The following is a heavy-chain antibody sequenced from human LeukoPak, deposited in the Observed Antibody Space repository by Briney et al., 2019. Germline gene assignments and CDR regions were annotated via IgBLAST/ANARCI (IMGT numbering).Heavy chain of an antibody. J-gene: IGHJ4*02. CDR1: GYTFTGYY. CDR3: ARATVVAATQVGTNFDY. Sequence: GASVKVSCKASGYTFTGYYMQWVRQAPGQGLEWMGGINPNSGGTIYAQKFQGRVTMTRETSISKAYMELSRLRSDDTAVYYCARATVVAATQVGTNFDYWGQGTLVTVSS. V-gene: IGHV1-2*02. D-gene: IGHD2-15*01. CDR2: INPNSGGT.